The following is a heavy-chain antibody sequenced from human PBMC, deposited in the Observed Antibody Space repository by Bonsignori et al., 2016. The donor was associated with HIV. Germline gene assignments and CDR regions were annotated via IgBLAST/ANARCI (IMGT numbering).Heavy chain of an antibody. V-gene: IGHV4-34*01. D-gene: IGHD3-22*01. CDR3: AREILGGTDITMSSSGYYYGDWFDP. Sequence: SETLSLTCAVYGGSFSGYYWSWIRQPPGKGLEWIGEINHSGSTNYNPSLKSRVTISVDTSKNQFSLKLSSVTAADTAVYYCAREILGGTDITMSSSGYYYGDWFDPWGQGTLVTVSS. CDR2: INHSGST. J-gene: IGHJ5*02. CDR1: GGSFSGYY.